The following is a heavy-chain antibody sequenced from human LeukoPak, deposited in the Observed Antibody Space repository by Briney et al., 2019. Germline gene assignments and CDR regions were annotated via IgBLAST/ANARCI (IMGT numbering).Heavy chain of an antibody. CDR1: GGTFSNFA. J-gene: IGHJ5*02. CDR2: IVPGFDTV. Sequence: SVKVSCKASGGTFSNFAISWVRQAPGHGLEWMGGIVPGFDTVDYAQKFQDRVTITADESTGTAYMELSSLRSEDSAMYYCARWDAHYHEGDNWFDPWGQGTLVTASS. D-gene: IGHD1-26*01. CDR3: ARWDAHYHEGDNWFDP. V-gene: IGHV1-69*13.